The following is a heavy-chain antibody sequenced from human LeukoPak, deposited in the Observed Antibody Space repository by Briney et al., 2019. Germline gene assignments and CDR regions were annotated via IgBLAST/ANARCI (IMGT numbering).Heavy chain of an antibody. D-gene: IGHD2-21*01. Sequence: PGGSLRLSCAASGFTFSDDSMSWVRQAPGKGLEWVGRIKSKSDGGTTDYAAPVKGRFTISRDDSIQTLYLQMNSLKIEDTAVYYCTTQIADYCGQGTLVTVSS. CDR3: TTQIADY. J-gene: IGHJ4*02. CDR2: IKSKSDGGTT. V-gene: IGHV3-15*01. CDR1: GFTFSDDS.